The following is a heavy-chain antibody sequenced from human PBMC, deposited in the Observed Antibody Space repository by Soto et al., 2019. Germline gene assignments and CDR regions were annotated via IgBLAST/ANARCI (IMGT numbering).Heavy chain of an antibody. V-gene: IGHV4-39*01. CDR3: ARGIAVAGNGMYYYYGMDV. J-gene: IGHJ6*02. CDR1: GGYISSSSYY. D-gene: IGHD6-19*01. CDR2: IYYSGST. Sequence: EPLSLTCTVSGGYISSSSYYWGWIRQPPGKGLEWIGSIYYSGSTYYNPSLNSRVTISVDTSKNQFSLKLSSVTAADTAVYYCARGIAVAGNGMYYYYGMDVWGQGTTVTVSS.